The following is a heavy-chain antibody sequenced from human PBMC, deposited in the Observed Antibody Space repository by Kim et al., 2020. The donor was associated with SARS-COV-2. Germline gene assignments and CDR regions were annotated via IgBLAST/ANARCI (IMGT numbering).Heavy chain of an antibody. CDR2: ITGSGAPDKA. D-gene: IGHD3-10*01. V-gene: IGHV3-23*01. Sequence: GGSLRLSCAASEFTFSTYAMTWVRQAPGKGLEWVSSITGSGAPDKAYYADSVRGRFTVSRDNSKNTLFLQMNSLRAEDTAIYYCAKDRSGSGGSYALDIWGQGPMVTFPS. CDR3: AKDRSGSGGSYALDI. CDR1: EFTFSTYA. J-gene: IGHJ3*02.